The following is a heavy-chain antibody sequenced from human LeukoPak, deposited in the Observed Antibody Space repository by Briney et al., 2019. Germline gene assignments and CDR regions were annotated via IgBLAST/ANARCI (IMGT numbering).Heavy chain of an antibody. J-gene: IGHJ6*03. D-gene: IGHD3-22*01. CDR3: ARGRQDVTMIVVVMTAVSYYLDV. CDR1: GGTFSGYS. Sequence: SGTLSLTCAAYGGTFSGYSWSWIRQTPGKGLEWIGAMNRSGSTNYNPSLKSRVTISVDTSKNQFYLELSSVTAADTAVYYCARGRQDVTMIVVVMTAVSYYLDVWGKGTTVTVS. CDR2: MNRSGST. V-gene: IGHV4-34*01.